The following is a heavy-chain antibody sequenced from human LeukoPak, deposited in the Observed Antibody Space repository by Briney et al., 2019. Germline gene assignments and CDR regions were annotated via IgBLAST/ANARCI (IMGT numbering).Heavy chain of an antibody. V-gene: IGHV4-31*03. J-gene: IGHJ6*02. D-gene: IGHD2-8*01. CDR3: AKGVGMDV. CDR1: GGSISSGGYS. CDR2: IYYSGST. Sequence: SSETLSLTCTVSGGSISSGGYSWSWIRQHPGKGLEWIGYIYYSGSTYYNPSLKSRVTISVDTSKNQFSLKLSSVTAADTAVYYCAKGVGMDVWDQGTTVTVSS.